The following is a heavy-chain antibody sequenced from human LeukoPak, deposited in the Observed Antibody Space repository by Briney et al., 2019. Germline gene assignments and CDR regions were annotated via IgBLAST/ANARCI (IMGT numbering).Heavy chain of an antibody. J-gene: IGHJ6*03. Sequence: GGSLRLSCAASGFTFSSYGMHWVRQAPGKGLEWVAVIWYDGSNKYYADSVKGRFTISRDNSKNTLYLQMNSLRAEDTAVYYCARTDDYSPDYYYYMDVWGKGPRSPSP. CDR2: IWYDGSNK. D-gene: IGHD4-11*01. V-gene: IGHV3-33*01. CDR1: GFTFSSYG. CDR3: ARTDDYSPDYYYYMDV.